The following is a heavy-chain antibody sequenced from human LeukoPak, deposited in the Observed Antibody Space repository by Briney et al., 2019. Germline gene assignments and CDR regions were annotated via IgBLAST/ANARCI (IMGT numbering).Heavy chain of an antibody. J-gene: IGHJ4*02. D-gene: IGHD5-24*01. CDR3: ARGGGRDGYNFDY. Sequence: VASVNVSCTASGGTFSSYAISWVRQAPGQGLEWMGGIIPIFGTANYAQKFQGRVTITADESTSTAYMELSSLRSEDTAVYYCARGGGRDGYNFDYWGQGTLVTVSS. V-gene: IGHV1-69*01. CDR1: GGTFSSYA. CDR2: IIPIFGTA.